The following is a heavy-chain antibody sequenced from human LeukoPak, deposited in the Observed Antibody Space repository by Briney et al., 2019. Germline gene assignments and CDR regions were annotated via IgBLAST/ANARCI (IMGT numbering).Heavy chain of an antibody. D-gene: IGHD3-22*01. V-gene: IGHV3-13*01. CDR3: ARGRYYYDSSGYCYFDY. CDR2: IGTAGDT. J-gene: IGHJ4*02. Sequence: GGSLRLSCAASGFTFSSYDMHWVRQATGKGLEWVSAIGTAGDTYYPGSVKGRFTISRENAKNSLYLQMNSLRAGDTAVYYCARGRYYYDSSGYCYFDYWGQGTLVTVSS. CDR1: GFTFSSYD.